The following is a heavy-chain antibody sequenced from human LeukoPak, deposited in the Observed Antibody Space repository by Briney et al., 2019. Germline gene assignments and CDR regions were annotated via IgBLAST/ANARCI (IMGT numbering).Heavy chain of an antibody. D-gene: IGHD5-18*01. CDR2: ISSSSSTI. CDR3: ARGEDTAMVHFDY. CDR1: GFTFSNYN. V-gene: IGHV3-48*04. J-gene: IGHJ4*02. Sequence: GGSLRLSCAASGFTFSNYNMNWVRQAPGKGLEWVSYISSSSSTIYYADSVKGRFTISRDNAKNSLYLQMNSLRAEDTAVYYCARGEDTAMVHFDYWGQGTLVTVSS.